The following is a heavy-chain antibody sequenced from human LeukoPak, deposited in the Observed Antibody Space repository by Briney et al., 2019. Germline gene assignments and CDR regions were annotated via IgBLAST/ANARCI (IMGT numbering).Heavy chain of an antibody. CDR2: IYYAGNS. CDR1: GGSISSSDYY. Sequence: SETLSLTCTVSGGSISSSDYYWGWMRQPPGLGLEWIVNIYYAGNSCYDSSLKSRVTISVDTSKNPFSLQLSTLTAADTAVYYCAREHYCSNGVCWAFDPWGPGTLVTVSS. CDR3: AREHYCSNGVCWAFDP. D-gene: IGHD2-8*01. V-gene: IGHV4-39*07. J-gene: IGHJ5*02.